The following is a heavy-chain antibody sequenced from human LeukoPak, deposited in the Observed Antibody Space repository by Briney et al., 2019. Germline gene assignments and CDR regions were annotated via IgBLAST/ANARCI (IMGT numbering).Heavy chain of an antibody. J-gene: IGHJ4*02. CDR2: MSGSSGST. CDR3: AKVRVGTSDCFDY. V-gene: IGHV3-23*01. Sequence: GGSLRLSCAASGFTFSSYAMSWVRQAPGKGLERVSAMSGSSGSTYYADSVKGRFTISRDNSKNTLYLQMNSLRAEDSALYYCAKVRVGTSDCFDYWGQGTLVTVSS. D-gene: IGHD5-12*01. CDR1: GFTFSSYA.